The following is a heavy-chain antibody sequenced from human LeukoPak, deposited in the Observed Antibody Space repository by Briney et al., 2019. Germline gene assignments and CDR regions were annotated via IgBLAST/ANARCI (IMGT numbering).Heavy chain of an antibody. CDR2: ICYGGST. Sequence: PSQTLSLTCSVSGGSISSANYCWSWIRQPPAKGLEWIGYICYGGSTYYSPSLKSRVTISVDTSKNQFSLNLTSVTAADTAVYYCARALYWFDPWGQGTLVTVSS. CDR1: GGSISSANYC. V-gene: IGHV4-30-4*01. J-gene: IGHJ5*02. CDR3: ARALYWFDP.